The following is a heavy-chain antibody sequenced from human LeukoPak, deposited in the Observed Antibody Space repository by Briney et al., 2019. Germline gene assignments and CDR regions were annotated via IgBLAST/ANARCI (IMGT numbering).Heavy chain of an antibody. J-gene: IGHJ6*03. Sequence: SETLSLTCTVSGGSISSSSYYWGWIRQPPGKGLEWIGYIYYSGSTNYNPSLKSRVTISVDTSKNQFSLKLSSVTAADTAVYYCARRNYYYHYMDVWGKGTTVTVSS. CDR1: GGSISSSSYY. V-gene: IGHV4-61*05. CDR3: ARRNYYYHYMDV. CDR2: IYYSGST.